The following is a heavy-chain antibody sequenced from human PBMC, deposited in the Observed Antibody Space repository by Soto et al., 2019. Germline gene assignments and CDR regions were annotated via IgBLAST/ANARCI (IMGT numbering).Heavy chain of an antibody. D-gene: IGHD3-10*01. J-gene: IGHJ3*02. V-gene: IGHV3-9*01. CDR3: AKGRKFMVHAFDI. CDR2: ISWNSGSI. CDR1: GFTFDDYA. Sequence: GGSLRLSCAASGFTFDDYAMHWVRQAPGKGLEWVSGISWNSGSIGYADSVKGRFTISRDNAKNSLYLQMNSLRAEDTALYYCAKGRKFMVHAFDIWGQGTMVTVSS.